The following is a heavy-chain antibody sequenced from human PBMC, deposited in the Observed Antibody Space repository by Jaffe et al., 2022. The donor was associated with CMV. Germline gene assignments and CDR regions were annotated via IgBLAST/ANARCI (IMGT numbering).Heavy chain of an antibody. Sequence: QVQLQQWGAGLLKPSETLSLTCAVYGGSFSGYYWSWIRQPPGKGLEWIGEINHSGSTNYNPSLKSRVTISVDTSKNQFSLKLSSVTAADTAVYYCARGPGLRWPRRGFDYWGQGTLVTVSS. CDR2: INHSGST. V-gene: IGHV4-34*01. D-gene: IGHD3-10*01. CDR1: GGSFSGYY. CDR3: ARGPGLRWPRRGFDY. J-gene: IGHJ4*02.